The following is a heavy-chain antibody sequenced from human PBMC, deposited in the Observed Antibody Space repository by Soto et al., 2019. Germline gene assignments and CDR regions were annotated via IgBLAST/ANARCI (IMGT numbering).Heavy chain of an antibody. J-gene: IGHJ6*02. D-gene: IGHD3-10*01. V-gene: IGHV3-33*01. CDR2: IWYDGSNK. CDR1: GFTFSSYG. CDR3: ARDAGSYGSGSNYYYYGMDV. Sequence: QVQLVESGGGVVQPGRSLRLSCAASGFTFSSYGMHWVRQAPGKGLEWVAVIWYDGSNKYYADSVKGRFTISRDNSXTTMYXXMNSLRAEDTAVYYCARDAGSYGSGSNYYYYGMDVWGQGTTVTVSS.